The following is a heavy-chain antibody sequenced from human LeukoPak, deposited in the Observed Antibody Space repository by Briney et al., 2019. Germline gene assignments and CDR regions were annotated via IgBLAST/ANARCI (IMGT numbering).Heavy chain of an antibody. V-gene: IGHV1-69*13. D-gene: IGHD3-10*01. CDR2: IIPIFGTA. Sequence: GASVKVSCKASGGTFSSYAISWVRQAPGQGLEWMGGIIPIFGTANYAQKFQGRVTITADESTSTAYMELSSLRSEDTAVYYCARVSVVRGVMFDYWGQGTLVTVSS. CDR3: ARVSVVRGVMFDY. J-gene: IGHJ4*02. CDR1: GGTFSSYA.